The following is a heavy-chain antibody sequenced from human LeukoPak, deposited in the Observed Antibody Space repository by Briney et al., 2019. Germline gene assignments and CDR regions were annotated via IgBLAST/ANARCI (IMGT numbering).Heavy chain of an antibody. Sequence: GGSRRLSCAASGFTFSSYGMHWVRQAPGKGLEWVAVISYDGSNKYYADSVKGRFTISRDNSKNTLYLQMNSLRAEDTAVYYCAKALSSRDGYNPHYWGQGTLVTVSS. V-gene: IGHV3-30*18. D-gene: IGHD5-24*01. CDR2: ISYDGSNK. CDR1: GFTFSSYG. J-gene: IGHJ4*02. CDR3: AKALSSRDGYNPHY.